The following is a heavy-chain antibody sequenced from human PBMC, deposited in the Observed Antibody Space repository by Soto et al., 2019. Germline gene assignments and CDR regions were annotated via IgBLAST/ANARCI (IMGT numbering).Heavy chain of an antibody. CDR3: AAQLWTYYYYGMDV. CDR2: IYYSGST. V-gene: IGHV4-61*01. Sequence: SETLSLTCTVSGGSVSSGSYYWSWIRQPPGKGLEWIGYIYYSGSTNYNPSLKSRVTISVDTSKNQFSLKLSSVTAADTAVYYCAAQLWTYYYYGMDVWRQGTTVTVSS. CDR1: GGSVSSGSYY. J-gene: IGHJ6*02. D-gene: IGHD5-18*01.